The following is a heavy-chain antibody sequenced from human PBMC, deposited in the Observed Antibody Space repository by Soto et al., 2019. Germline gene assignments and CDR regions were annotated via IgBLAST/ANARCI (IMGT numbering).Heavy chain of an antibody. Sequence: EVQLLESGGGLVRPGGSLRLSCAASGFSFTSYALSWVRQAPGKGLEWVSTISGSDGKTYYADSVKGRFSISRHTSKTTLYLQMNSLRVEDTAVYYCARWSFLDYWGQGTRVTVS. CDR3: ARWSFLDY. CDR1: GFSFTSYA. J-gene: IGHJ4*02. V-gene: IGHV3-23*01. D-gene: IGHD1-26*01. CDR2: ISGSDGKT.